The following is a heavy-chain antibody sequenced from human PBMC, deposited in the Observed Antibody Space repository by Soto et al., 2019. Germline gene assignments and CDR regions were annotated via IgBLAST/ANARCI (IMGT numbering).Heavy chain of an antibody. CDR1: GFTFSSYG. CDR2: ILYDGSDK. CDR3: AKAGGGFGDFVHH. V-gene: IGHV3-30*18. D-gene: IGHD3-10*01. J-gene: IGHJ4*02. Sequence: GGSLRLSCAASGFTFSSYGMHWVRQAPGKGLEWVTGILYDGSDKYYAVSVKGRFTISRENSKNTLYLQMNSLRTEDSAVYYCAKAGGGFGDFVHHWGQGTPVTVSS.